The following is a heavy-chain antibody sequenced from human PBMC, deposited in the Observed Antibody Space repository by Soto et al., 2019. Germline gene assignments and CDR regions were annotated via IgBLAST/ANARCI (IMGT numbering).Heavy chain of an antibody. V-gene: IGHV3-43*01. CDR2: ISWDGGST. Sequence: EVQLVESGGVVVQPGGSLRLSCAASGFTFDDYTMHWVRQAPGKGLEWVSLISWDGGSTYYADSVKGRITISRDNSKHTRYLQINSLRTEDTGLYYCTKGLEQDYWGQVTLVTVSS. D-gene: IGHD1-1*01. J-gene: IGHJ4*02. CDR3: TKGLEQDY. CDR1: GFTFDDYT.